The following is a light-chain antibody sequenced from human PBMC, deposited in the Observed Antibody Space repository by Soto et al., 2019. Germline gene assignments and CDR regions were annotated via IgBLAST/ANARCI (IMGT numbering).Light chain of an antibody. J-gene: IGKJ3*01. Sequence: DIVMTQSPDSLAVSLGERATINCKSSQSVLYSSNNKNYLAWYQQKPGQPTKLLIYWASTRESGVHDRFSGSGSRTNFTLTISSLHAEDVAVYYCQQYYSTPLSFGPGTKVDIK. CDR3: QQYYSTPLS. V-gene: IGKV4-1*01. CDR1: QSVLYSSNNKNY. CDR2: WAS.